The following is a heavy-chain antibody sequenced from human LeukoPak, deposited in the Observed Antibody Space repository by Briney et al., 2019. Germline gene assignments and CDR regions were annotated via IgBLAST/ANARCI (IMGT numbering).Heavy chain of an antibody. CDR2: IRYDGGNK. V-gene: IGHV3-30*02. D-gene: IGHD1-1*01. Sequence: GRSLRLSCAASGFTFSDYGMHWVRQAPGKGLEWVAFIRYDGGNKYYGDSVKGRFTISRDNSKNTLYLQMNSLRGEDTAIFYCAREWPGSTHHLDYWGQGTLVTVSS. J-gene: IGHJ4*02. CDR3: AREWPGSTHHLDY. CDR1: GFTFSDYG.